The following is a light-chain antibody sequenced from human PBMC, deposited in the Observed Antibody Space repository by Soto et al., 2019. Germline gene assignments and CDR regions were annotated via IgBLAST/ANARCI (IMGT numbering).Light chain of an antibody. J-gene: IGKJ4*01. CDR2: GAS. CDR1: QSVGGD. V-gene: IGKV3-15*01. CDR3: QQYENWPQLT. Sequence: IVLIQSPATLSLSPGERATLSCRASQSVGGDLAWYQQKPGQAPRLLIYGASSRAPGIPDRFSGSGSGTEFTLTISSLQSEDSAVYYCQQYENWPQLTFGGGTKVDIK.